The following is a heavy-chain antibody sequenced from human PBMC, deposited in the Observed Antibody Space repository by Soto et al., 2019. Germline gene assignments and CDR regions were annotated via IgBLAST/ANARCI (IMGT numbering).Heavy chain of an antibody. CDR2: IYHSGST. J-gene: IGHJ4*02. CDR1: GGSFSDYY. Sequence: SETLSLTCTVSGGSFSDYYWSWIRQPPGKGLEWIGQIYHSGSTNYNPSLKSRVTISIDTSKNQFSLKLSSVTAADTAVYYCGRHTDTALFFDYWGQGILVTVSS. CDR3: GRHTDTALFFDY. D-gene: IGHD5-18*01. V-gene: IGHV4-59*01.